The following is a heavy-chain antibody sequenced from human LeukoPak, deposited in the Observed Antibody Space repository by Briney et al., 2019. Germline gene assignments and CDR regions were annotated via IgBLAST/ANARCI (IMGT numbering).Heavy chain of an antibody. CDR1: GYTFTSYG. CDR3: AKCVGATLYYGMDV. V-gene: IGHV1-18*01. D-gene: IGHD1-26*01. Sequence: ASVKVSCKASGYTFTSYGISWVRQAPGQGLEWMGWISAYNGNTNYAQKLQGRVTMTTDTSTSTAYMELSSLRAEDTALYYCAKCVGATLYYGMDVWGQGTTVTVSS. CDR2: ISAYNGNT. J-gene: IGHJ6*02.